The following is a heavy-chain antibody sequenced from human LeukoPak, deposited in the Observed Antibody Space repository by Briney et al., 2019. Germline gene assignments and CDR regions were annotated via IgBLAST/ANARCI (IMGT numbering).Heavy chain of an antibody. D-gene: IGHD2-15*01. CDR1: GFTFSSYS. Sequence: GGSLRLSCAASGFTFSSYSMNWVRQAPGKGLEWVSSISSSSSYIYYADSVKGRFTISRDNAKNSLYLQMNSLRAEDTAVYYCAREFGDYCSGGSCYPGYFDYWGQGILVTVSS. CDR2: ISSSSSYI. CDR3: AREFGDYCSGGSCYPGYFDY. J-gene: IGHJ4*02. V-gene: IGHV3-21*01.